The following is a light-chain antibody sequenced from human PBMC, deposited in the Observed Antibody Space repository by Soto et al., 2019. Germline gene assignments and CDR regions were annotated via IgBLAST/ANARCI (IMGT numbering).Light chain of an antibody. V-gene: IGKV3-15*01. CDR1: QSVGNN. J-gene: IGKJ4*01. Sequence: EIVVTQSPATLSVSPGERATLSCRASQSVGNNFAWYQQKPGQAPRLLIFATSTRATGVPARFSGSGSGTEFTLTISSLQSEDFAVYYCQQYSDWPLTFVGGTKVEIE. CDR2: ATS. CDR3: QQYSDWPLT.